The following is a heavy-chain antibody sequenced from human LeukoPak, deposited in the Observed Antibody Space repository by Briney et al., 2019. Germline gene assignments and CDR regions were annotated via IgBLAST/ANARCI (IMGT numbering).Heavy chain of an antibody. Sequence: PSETLSLTCTVSGGSIISYYWSWIRQPAGKGLEWIGRIYTSGSTSYNPSLKSRVTMSVDTSKNQFCLKLSSVTAADTAVYYCARFEGELGMGAAIDIWGQGTMVTVSS. CDR2: IYTSGST. V-gene: IGHV4-4*07. CDR3: ARFEGELGMGAAIDI. J-gene: IGHJ3*02. D-gene: IGHD1-26*01. CDR1: GGSIISYY.